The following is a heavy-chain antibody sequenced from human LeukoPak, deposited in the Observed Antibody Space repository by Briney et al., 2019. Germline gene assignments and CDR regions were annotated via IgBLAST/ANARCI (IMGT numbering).Heavy chain of an antibody. D-gene: IGHD3-22*01. J-gene: IGHJ4*02. Sequence: GGSLRLSCAASGFTFSSFGMHWVRQAPGKGLQWVTFIRYDGNNKYYADSVKGRFSISRDNSNNTLYLQMNSLRVEDTAVYYCARDRFTMIVVDTSLLDYWGQGTLVTVSS. V-gene: IGHV3-30*02. CDR3: ARDRFTMIVVDTSLLDY. CDR1: GFTFSSFG. CDR2: IRYDGNNK.